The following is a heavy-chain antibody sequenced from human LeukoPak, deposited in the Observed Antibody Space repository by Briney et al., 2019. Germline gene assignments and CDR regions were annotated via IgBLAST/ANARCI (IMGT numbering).Heavy chain of an antibody. V-gene: IGHV3-21*01. Sequence: GGSLRLSCAASGFTFSSYSMNWVRQAPGKGLEWVSSISSSSSYIYYVDSVKGRFTISRDNAKNSLYLQMNSLRAEDTAVYYCARAMNRYSSGFDYWGQGTLVTVSS. CDR1: GFTFSSYS. CDR2: ISSSSSYI. CDR3: ARAMNRYSSGFDY. J-gene: IGHJ4*02. D-gene: IGHD6-19*01.